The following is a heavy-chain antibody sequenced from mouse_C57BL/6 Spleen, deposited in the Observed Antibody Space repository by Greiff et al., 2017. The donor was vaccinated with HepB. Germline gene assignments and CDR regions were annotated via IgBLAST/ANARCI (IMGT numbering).Heavy chain of an antibody. CDR3: TAYYGSLHEDY. Sequence: EVQVVESGGGLVQPGGSMKLSCVASGFTFSNYWMNWVRQSPEKGLEWVAQIRLKSDNYATHYAESVKGRFTISRDDSKSSVYLQMNNLRAEDTGIYYCTAYYGSLHEDYWGQGTTLTVSS. CDR1: GFTFSNYW. CDR2: IRLKSDNYAT. V-gene: IGHV6-3*01. J-gene: IGHJ2*01. D-gene: IGHD1-1*01.